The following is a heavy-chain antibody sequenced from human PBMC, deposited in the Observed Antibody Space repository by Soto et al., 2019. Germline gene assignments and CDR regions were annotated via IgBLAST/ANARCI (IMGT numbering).Heavy chain of an antibody. Sequence: EVQLVESGGGLVKPGGSLRLSCAASGFTFSSYSMNWVRQAPGKGLEWVSSISSSSSYIYYADSVKGRFTISRDNAKNSLYLQVNSLRAEDTAVYYCARASDYLVFDYWGQGTLVTVSS. V-gene: IGHV3-21*01. J-gene: IGHJ4*02. CDR2: ISSSSSYI. D-gene: IGHD4-17*01. CDR3: ARASDYLVFDY. CDR1: GFTFSSYS.